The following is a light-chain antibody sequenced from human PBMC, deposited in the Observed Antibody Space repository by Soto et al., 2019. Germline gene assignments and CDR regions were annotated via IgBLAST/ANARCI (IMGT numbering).Light chain of an antibody. J-gene: IGKJ2*01. CDR3: QQYGSSPPMYT. CDR1: QSVSSSY. Sequence: EIVLTQSPGTLSLSPGGRATLSCRASQSVSSSYLAWYQQKPGQAPRLLIYGASGRATGIPDRFSGSGSGTDFTLTISRLEPEDFAVYYCQQYGSSPPMYTFGQGTKLEIK. CDR2: GAS. V-gene: IGKV3-20*01.